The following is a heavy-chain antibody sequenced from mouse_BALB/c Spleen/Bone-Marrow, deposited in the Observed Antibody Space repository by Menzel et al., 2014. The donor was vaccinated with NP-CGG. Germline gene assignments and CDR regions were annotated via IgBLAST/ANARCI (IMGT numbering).Heavy chain of an antibody. V-gene: IGHV1-61*01. D-gene: IGHD2-10*02. CDR3: VRKYGKGGDY. CDR2: IDPSDSET. J-gene: IGHJ2*01. CDR1: GYTFTGYW. Sequence: QVQLQQSGAELVRPGASVKLSCKASGYTFTGYWMNWVKQRPGQGLEWIGMIDPSDSETHYNEMFKDKATLTVDKSSSTVYMQFSGRTSEDSAVYYCVRKYGKGGDYWGQGTTLTVSS.